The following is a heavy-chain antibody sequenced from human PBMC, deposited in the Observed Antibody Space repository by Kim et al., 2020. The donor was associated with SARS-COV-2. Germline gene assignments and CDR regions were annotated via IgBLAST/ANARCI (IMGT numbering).Heavy chain of an antibody. Sequence: SETLSLTCTVSGGSISSYYWSWIRQPPGKGLEWIGYIYYSGSTNYNPSLKSRATISVDTSKNQFSLKLSSVTAAYTAVYYCARDRRKYWYFDLWGRGTLVTVSS. CDR1: GGSISSYY. CDR2: IYYSGST. CDR3: ARDRRKYWYFDL. J-gene: IGHJ2*01. V-gene: IGHV4-59*13.